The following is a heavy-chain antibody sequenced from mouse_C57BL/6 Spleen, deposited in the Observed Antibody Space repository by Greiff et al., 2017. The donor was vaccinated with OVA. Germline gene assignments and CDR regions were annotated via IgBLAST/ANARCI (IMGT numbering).Heavy chain of an antibody. CDR3: AREGVLWVRRFFDY. CDR2: IYPGDGDT. Sequence: QVQLQQSGPELVKPGASVKISCKASGYAFSSSWMNWVKPRPGKGLEWIGRIYPGDGDTNYNGKFKGKATLTADKSSSTAYMQLSSLTSEDSAVYFCAREGVLWVRRFFDYWGQGTTLTVSS. J-gene: IGHJ2*01. D-gene: IGHD2-14*01. V-gene: IGHV1-82*01. CDR1: GYAFSSSW.